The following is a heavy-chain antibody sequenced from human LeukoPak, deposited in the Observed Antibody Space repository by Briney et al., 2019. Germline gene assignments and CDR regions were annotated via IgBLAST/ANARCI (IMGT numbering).Heavy chain of an antibody. CDR3: ARDSDNYYYYGMDV. CDR1: GFTFSSYW. V-gene: IGHV3-74*01. D-gene: IGHD3-9*01. J-gene: IGHJ6*02. Sequence: PGGSLRLSCAASGFTFSSYWMHWVRQAPGKGLVWVSRINSDGSSTSYADSVKGRFTISRDNSKNTLYLQMNSLRAEDTAVYYCARDSDNYYYYGMDVWGQGTTVTVSS. CDR2: INSDGSST.